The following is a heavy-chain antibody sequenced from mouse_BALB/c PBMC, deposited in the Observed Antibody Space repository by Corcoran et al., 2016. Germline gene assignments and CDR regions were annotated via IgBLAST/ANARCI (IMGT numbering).Heavy chain of an antibody. CDR3: VRRDYGSSYLYLDV. J-gene: IGHJ1*01. CDR1: GYTFTNYG. D-gene: IGHD1-1*01. Sequence: QIQLVQSGPELKKPGETVKISCKASGYTFTNYGMNWEKQAPGKGLKWMGWINTYTGEPTYAADFKGRFAFSLETSASTAYLQINNLKNEDMATYFCVRRDYGSSYLYLDVWGAGTTVTVSS. CDR2: INTYTGEP. V-gene: IGHV9-1*02.